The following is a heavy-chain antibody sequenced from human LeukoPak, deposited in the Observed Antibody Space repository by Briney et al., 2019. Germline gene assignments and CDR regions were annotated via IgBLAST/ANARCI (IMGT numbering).Heavy chain of an antibody. J-gene: IGHJ5*02. CDR1: GGSISSSSYY. CDR3: ARRGVSRKSLNWFDP. D-gene: IGHD3-3*01. Sequence: SETLPLTCTVSGGSISSSSYYWGWIRQPPGKGLEWIGSIYYSGSTYYNPSLKSRVTISVDTSKNQFSLKLSSVTAADTAVYYCARRGVSRKSLNWFDPWGQGTLVTVSS. V-gene: IGHV4-39*07. CDR2: IYYSGST.